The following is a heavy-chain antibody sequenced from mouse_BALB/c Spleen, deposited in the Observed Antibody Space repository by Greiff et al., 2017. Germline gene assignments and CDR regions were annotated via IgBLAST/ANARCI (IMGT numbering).Heavy chain of an antibody. CDR1: GYSITSGYY. J-gene: IGHJ2*01. V-gene: IGHV3-6*02. D-gene: IGHD2-14*01. Sequence: VQLKESGPGLVKPSQSLSLTCSVTGYSITSGYYWNWIRQFPGNKLEWMGYISYDGSNNYNPSLKNRISITRDTSKNQFFLKLNSVTTEDTATYYCAREAYYRYEDYFDYWGQGTTLTVSS. CDR3: AREAYYRYEDYFDY. CDR2: ISYDGSN.